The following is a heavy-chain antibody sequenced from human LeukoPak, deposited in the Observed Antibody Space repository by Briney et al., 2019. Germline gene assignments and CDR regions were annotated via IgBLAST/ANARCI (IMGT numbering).Heavy chain of an antibody. D-gene: IGHD5-18*01. CDR1: GGSISSYY. J-gene: IGHJ6*03. CDR3: ARGGHTAMALRYYYYYMDV. Sequence: PSETLSLTCTVSGGSISSYYWSWIRQPPGKGLEWIGYIYYSGSTNYNPSLKSRVTLSVDTSKNQFSLKLSSVTAADTAVYYCARGGHTAMALRYYYYYMDVWGKGTTVTVSS. CDR2: IYYSGST. V-gene: IGHV4-59*01.